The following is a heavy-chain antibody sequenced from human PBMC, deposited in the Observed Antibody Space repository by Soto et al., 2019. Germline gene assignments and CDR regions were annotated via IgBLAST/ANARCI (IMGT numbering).Heavy chain of an antibody. CDR2: ISSSGSTI. CDR1: GFTFSDYY. V-gene: IGHV3-11*01. CDR3: ARGPLGYCSGGSCPKLVDY. D-gene: IGHD2-15*01. J-gene: IGHJ4*02. Sequence: GVSLRLSCAASGFTFSDYYRSWIRQAPGKGLEWVSYISSSGSTIYYADSVKGRFTISRDNAKNSLYLQMNSLRAEDTAVYYCARGPLGYCSGGSCPKLVDYWGQGTLVTLSS.